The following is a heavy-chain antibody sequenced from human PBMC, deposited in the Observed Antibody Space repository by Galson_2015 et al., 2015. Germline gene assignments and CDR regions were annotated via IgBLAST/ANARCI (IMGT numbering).Heavy chain of an antibody. J-gene: IGHJ4*02. CDR3: ATHSPLAETTATFDS. CDR1: GLAFSDSY. CDR2: ISSSGDTI. D-gene: IGHD1-1*01. Sequence: SLRLSCAASGLAFSDSYMSWIRQAPGKGPEWVSYISSSGDTIHYVDSVQGRFTTSRDNTKNSLYLQMNSLRAEDTAVYYCATHSPLAETTATFDSWGQGTLVTVSS. V-gene: IGHV3-11*01.